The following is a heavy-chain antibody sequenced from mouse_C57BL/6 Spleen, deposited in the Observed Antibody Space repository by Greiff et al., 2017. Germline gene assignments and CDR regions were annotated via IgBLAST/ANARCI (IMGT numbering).Heavy chain of an antibody. V-gene: IGHV1-42*01. CDR2: INPSTGGT. CDR1: GYSFTGYY. CDR3: ASHYYGRGYFDV. Sequence: VQLQQSGPELVKPGASVKISCKASGYSFTGYYMNWVKQSPEKSLEWIGEINPSTGGTTYNQKFKAKATLTVDKSSSTAYMQLKSLTSEDSAVYYCASHYYGRGYFDVWGTGTTVTVSS. J-gene: IGHJ1*03. D-gene: IGHD1-1*01.